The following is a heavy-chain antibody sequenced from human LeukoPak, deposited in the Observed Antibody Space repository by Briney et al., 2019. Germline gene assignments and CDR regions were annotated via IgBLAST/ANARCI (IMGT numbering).Heavy chain of an antibody. Sequence: GGSLRLSCADSGLTFSNYAMNWVRQAPGKGLEWVAIISYDGTYKYYADSVKGRFTTSRDNSKNTLYLQMNTLRVEDTAVYYCARSLSTTLYSYFDYWGQGTLVTVSS. D-gene: IGHD3-16*02. CDR2: ISYDGTYK. J-gene: IGHJ4*02. CDR1: GLTFSNYA. V-gene: IGHV3-30-3*01. CDR3: ARSLSTTLYSYFDY.